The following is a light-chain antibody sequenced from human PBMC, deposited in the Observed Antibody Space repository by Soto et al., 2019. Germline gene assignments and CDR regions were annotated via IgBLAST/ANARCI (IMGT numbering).Light chain of an antibody. CDR1: QGIHKY. Sequence: DIQMTQSPSAMSASVGDRVTITCRASQGIHKYSAWFQQKPGKVPKRLIYGASNLQSGVPSRFSGSGSGTEFTLTISSLQPEDFATYYCLQHNFYPPTFGQGTRLE. J-gene: IGKJ5*01. V-gene: IGKV1-17*03. CDR2: GAS. CDR3: LQHNFYPPT.